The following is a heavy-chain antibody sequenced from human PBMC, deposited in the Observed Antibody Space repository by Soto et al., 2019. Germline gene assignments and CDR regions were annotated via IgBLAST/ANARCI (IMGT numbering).Heavy chain of an antibody. CDR3: THAPGRRGYYGLDV. V-gene: IGHV3-15*07. CDR2: IKSKSDGGTT. CDR1: GFTFSNAW. Sequence: EEQLVESGGGLVKPGGSLRLSCAASGFTFSNAWMHWVRQAPGKGLEWVGRIKSKSDGGTTDYAAPVKGSFTISRDDSRNTLYLQMNSLQTEDTAVYYCTHAPGRRGYYGLDVWGQGTTVTVSS. J-gene: IGHJ6*02. D-gene: IGHD3-10*01.